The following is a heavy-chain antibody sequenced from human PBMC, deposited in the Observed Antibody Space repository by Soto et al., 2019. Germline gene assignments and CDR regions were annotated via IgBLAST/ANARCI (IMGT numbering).Heavy chain of an antibody. J-gene: IGHJ4*02. Sequence: GGSLRLSCAASGFTFSSYGMHWVRQAPGKGLEWVAVISYDGSNKYYADSVKGRFTISRDNSKNTLYLQMNSLRAEDTAVYYCARGGYSGYEPLDYWGQGTLVTVSS. CDR1: GFTFSSYG. CDR3: ARGGYSGYEPLDY. V-gene: IGHV3-30*03. CDR2: ISYDGSNK. D-gene: IGHD5-12*01.